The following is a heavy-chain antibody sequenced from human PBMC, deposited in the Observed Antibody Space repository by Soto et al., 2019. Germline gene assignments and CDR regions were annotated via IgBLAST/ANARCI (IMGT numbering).Heavy chain of an antibody. CDR2: IYYSGST. CDR3: ARVVVVGYFDY. CDR1: GGSISSGGYY. D-gene: IGHD2-15*01. V-gene: IGHV4-31*03. J-gene: IGHJ4*02. Sequence: TLSLTCTVSGGSISSGGYYWSWIRQHPGKGLEWIGYIYYSGSTYYNPSLKSRVTISVDTSKNQFSLKLSSVTAADTAVYYCARVVVVGYFDYWGQGTLVTVSS.